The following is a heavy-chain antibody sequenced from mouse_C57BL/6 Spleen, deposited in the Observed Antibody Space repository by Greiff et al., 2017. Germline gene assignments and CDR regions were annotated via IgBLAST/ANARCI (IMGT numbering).Heavy chain of an antibody. CDR1: GYSFTGYY. V-gene: IGHV1-42*01. J-gene: IGHJ4*01. CDR3: ARTVVAPYYYARDD. Sequence: EVQLQQSGPELVKPGASVKISCKASGYSFTGYYMNWVKQSPEKSLEWIGEINPSTGGTTYNQKFKAKATLTVDKSSSTAYMQLQSLTSEDSAFYYCARTVVAPYYYARDDWGQGTSVTVSS. D-gene: IGHD1-1*01. CDR2: INPSTGGT.